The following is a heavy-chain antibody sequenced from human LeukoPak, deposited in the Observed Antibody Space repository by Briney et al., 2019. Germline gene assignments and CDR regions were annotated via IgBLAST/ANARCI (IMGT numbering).Heavy chain of an antibody. CDR1: GGSFSGYF. CDR3: ARRGLRYFDWLLDPHFDY. Sequence: PSETLSLTCAAYGGSFSGYFWSWIRQPPGKGLEWIGEINHSGSTNYNPSLKSRVTISVDTSKNQFSLKLSSVTAADTAVYYCARRGLRYFDWLLDPHFDYWGQGTLVTVSS. J-gene: IGHJ4*02. CDR2: INHSGST. V-gene: IGHV4-34*01. D-gene: IGHD3-9*01.